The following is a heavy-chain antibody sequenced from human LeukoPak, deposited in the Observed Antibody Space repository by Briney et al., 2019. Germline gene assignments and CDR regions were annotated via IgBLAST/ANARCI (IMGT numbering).Heavy chain of an antibody. CDR1: GFTFRIYG. V-gene: IGHV3-33*01. CDR3: ASSSGWYLSSDY. CDR2: IWYDGSDK. J-gene: IGHJ4*02. Sequence: GGSLRLSCAASGFTFRIYGMHWVRQAPGKGLEWVAVIWYDGSDKYRADSVKGRFTISRDNSKNMLYLQMNSLRAEDTAVYYCASSSGWYLSSDYWGQGTLVTVSS. D-gene: IGHD6-19*01.